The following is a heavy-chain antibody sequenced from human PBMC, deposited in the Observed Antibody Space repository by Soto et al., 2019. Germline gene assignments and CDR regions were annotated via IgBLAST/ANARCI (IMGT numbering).Heavy chain of an antibody. J-gene: IGHJ4*02. CDR2: IYSGGST. Sequence: GGSLRLSCAASGFTVSSNYMSWVRQAPGKGLEWVSVIYSGGSTYYADSVKGRFTISRDNSKNTLYLQMNSLRAEDTAVYYCARDSVSDYIWGSYRRRPYWGQGTLVTVSS. CDR1: GFTVSSNY. V-gene: IGHV3-66*01. CDR3: ARDSVSDYIWGSYRRRPY. D-gene: IGHD3-16*02.